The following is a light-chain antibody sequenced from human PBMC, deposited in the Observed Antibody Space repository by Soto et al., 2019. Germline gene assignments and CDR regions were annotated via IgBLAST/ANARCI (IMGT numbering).Light chain of an antibody. CDR3: CSYAGSYTHV. V-gene: IGLV2-11*01. J-gene: IGLJ1*01. Sequence: QSVLTQPPSVSAAPGQKVTISCTGTSSDIGAYNFVSWYQQHPDKAPKLMIYDVIKRPSGVPDRFSGSKSGNTASLTIYGLQAEDEADYYCCSYAGSYTHVFGTGTKVTVL. CDR2: DVI. CDR1: SSDIGAYNF.